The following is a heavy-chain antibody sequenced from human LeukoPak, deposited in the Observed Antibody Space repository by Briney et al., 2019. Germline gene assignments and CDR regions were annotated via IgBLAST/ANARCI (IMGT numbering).Heavy chain of an antibody. J-gene: IGHJ4*02. CDR3: TTTEHKGGDWGGD. V-gene: IGHV3-74*01. CDR1: GFTFSSYW. D-gene: IGHD2-21*02. CDR2: INIDGSTT. Sequence: PGGSLRLSCAASGFTFSSYWMHWVRQAPGKGLVWVSRINIDGSTTSYADSVKGRFTISRDNAKNTLYLQMNSLKTEDTAVYYCTTTEHKGGDWGGDWGQGTLVTVSS.